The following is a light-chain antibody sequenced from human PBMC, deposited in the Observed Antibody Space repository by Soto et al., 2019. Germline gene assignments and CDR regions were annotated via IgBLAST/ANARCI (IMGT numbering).Light chain of an antibody. Sequence: QSALTQPPSVSGSPGQSVTISCIGTSSDVGTYDRVSWYQAPPGTAPNLIIYEVHYRPSGVPDRFSGSKSGNTASLTISGLQAEDEADYYFSSYAASTTLLFGGGTKLTVL. CDR2: EVH. CDR3: SSYAASTTLL. J-gene: IGLJ2*01. CDR1: SSDVGTYDR. V-gene: IGLV2-18*02.